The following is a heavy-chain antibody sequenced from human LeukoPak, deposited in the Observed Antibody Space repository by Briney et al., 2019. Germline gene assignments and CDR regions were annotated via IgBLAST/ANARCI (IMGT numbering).Heavy chain of an antibody. CDR1: GGSISSYY. V-gene: IGHV4-59*01. D-gene: IGHD2-15*01. J-gene: IGHJ5*02. CDR3: ARQSPHGYCSGGSCYWFDP. Sequence: SETLSLTCSVSGGSISSYYWSWIRQPPGKGLEWIGYIYYSGSTTYKPSLKSRVTISVDTSKNQFSLKVSSVTAADTAVYYCARQSPHGYCSGGSCYWFDPWGQGTLVTVSS. CDR2: IYYSGST.